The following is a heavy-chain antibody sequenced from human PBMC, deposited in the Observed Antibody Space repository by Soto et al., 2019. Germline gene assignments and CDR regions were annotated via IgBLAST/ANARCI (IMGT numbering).Heavy chain of an antibody. CDR2: ISGDGGST. CDR1: GFSFSTYA. D-gene: IGHD1-26*01. Sequence: GGSLRLSCAASGFSFSTYAMSWVRQAPGRGLEWVSSISGDGGSTYYADSVKGRFSISRDNSKDTLYLQMFSLRDDDAAVYYCAKDSVPGPGPYTGSYYGPLASWGRGTLVTVSS. J-gene: IGHJ5*02. V-gene: IGHV3-23*01. CDR3: AKDSVPGPGPYTGSYYGPLAS.